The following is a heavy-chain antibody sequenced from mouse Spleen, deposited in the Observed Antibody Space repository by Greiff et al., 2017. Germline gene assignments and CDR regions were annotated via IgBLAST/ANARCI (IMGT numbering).Heavy chain of an antibody. J-gene: IGHJ4*01. Sequence: EVKLVESGGGLVQPGGSLSLSCAASGFTFTDYYMSWVRQPPGKALEWLGFIRNKANGYTTEYSASVKGRFTISRDNSQSILYLQMNALRAEDSATYYCASSSGYPYYAMDYWGQGTSVTVSS. CDR2: IRNKANGYTT. CDR3: ASSSGYPYYAMDY. D-gene: IGHD3-1*01. V-gene: IGHV7-3*01. CDR1: GFTFTDYY.